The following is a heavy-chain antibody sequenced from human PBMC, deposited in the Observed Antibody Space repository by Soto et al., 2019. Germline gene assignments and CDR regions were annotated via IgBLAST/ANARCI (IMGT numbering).Heavy chain of an antibody. CDR1: GFTFDDYT. D-gene: IGHD2-2*02. CDR2: ISWDGGST. Sequence: PGGSLRLSCAASGFTFDDYTMHWVRQAPGKGLEWVSLISWDGGSTYYADSVKGRFTISRDNSKNSLYLQMNSLRTEDTALYYCAKDIFGGYCSSTSCYTLGFDYWGQGTLVTVSS. J-gene: IGHJ4*02. CDR3: AKDIFGGYCSSTSCYTLGFDY. V-gene: IGHV3-43*01.